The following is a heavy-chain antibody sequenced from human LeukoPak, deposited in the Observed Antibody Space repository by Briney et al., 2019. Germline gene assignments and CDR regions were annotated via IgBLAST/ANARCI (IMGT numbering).Heavy chain of an antibody. D-gene: IGHD2/OR15-2a*01. V-gene: IGHV3-30*02. CDR3: AKGPLLWD. CDR1: GFTFTSYG. CDR2: IRYDGSKK. Sequence: PGGSLRLSCAASGFTFTSYGMNWVRQAPGKGLEWVAFIRYDGSKKYSADSVKGRFTISRDNSKNTLYLQMNSLRAEDTAVYYCAKGPLLWDWGQGTLVTVSS. J-gene: IGHJ4*02.